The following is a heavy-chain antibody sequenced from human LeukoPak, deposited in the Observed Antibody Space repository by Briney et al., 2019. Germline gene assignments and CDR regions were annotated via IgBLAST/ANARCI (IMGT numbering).Heavy chain of an antibody. CDR3: ARVGGVRYCSGGSCNGPDDAFDI. D-gene: IGHD2-15*01. CDR2: ISSSSNNI. J-gene: IGHJ3*02. V-gene: IGHV3-48*04. CDR1: GFTFSSYS. Sequence: PGGTLRLFCAASGFTFSSYSMNWVRQASGKRLECVSYISSSSNNIYYAESVKGRFTISRDNAKNSLYLQMNSLRAEDTAVYYCARVGGVRYCSGGSCNGPDDAFDIWGQGTMVTVSS.